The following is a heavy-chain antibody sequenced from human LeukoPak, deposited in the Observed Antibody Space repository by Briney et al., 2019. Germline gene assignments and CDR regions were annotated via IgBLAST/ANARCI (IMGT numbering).Heavy chain of an antibody. CDR2: IKQDGSEK. CDR1: GFTFSSYW. V-gene: IGHV3-7*01. CDR3: ARSWSGGYDY. Sequence: GGSLRLSCAASGFTFSSYWMIWVRRAPGKGLEWVANIKQDGSEKYYVDSVKGRFTISRDNTKNSLYLQMNSLRAEDTAVYYCARSWSGGYDYWGQGTLVTVSS. J-gene: IGHJ4*02. D-gene: IGHD1-26*01.